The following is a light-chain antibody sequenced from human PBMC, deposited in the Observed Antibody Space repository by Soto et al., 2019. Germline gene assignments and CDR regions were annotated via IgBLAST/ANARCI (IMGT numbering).Light chain of an antibody. CDR3: QKYDSAPWT. V-gene: IGKV1-27*01. Sequence: DIQMTQSPSSLSASIGDRVIITCRASQGIGNSLARYQQKPGRVPNLLMYAASTLLSGVPSRFSGSGSGTDFTLTISSLQPEDVATYYCQKYDSAPWTFGQGTKVEIK. J-gene: IGKJ1*01. CDR1: QGIGNS. CDR2: AAS.